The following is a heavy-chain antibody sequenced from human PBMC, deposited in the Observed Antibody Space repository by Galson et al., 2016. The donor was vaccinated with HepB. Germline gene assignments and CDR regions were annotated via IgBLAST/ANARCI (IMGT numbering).Heavy chain of an antibody. V-gene: IGHV6-1*01. J-gene: IGHJ6*02. Sequence: CDISGDSVSNNSAAWNWIRQSPSRGLEWLGRTYYRYKWYNDYAVSVKSRIIVNPDTSKNQFSLQLNTVTHEDTAVYYCAEQRKGAPYGFDVWGQGTTVTVSS. CDR3: AEQRKGAPYGFDV. D-gene: IGHD1/OR15-1a*01. CDR1: GDSVSNNSAA. CDR2: TYYRYKWYN.